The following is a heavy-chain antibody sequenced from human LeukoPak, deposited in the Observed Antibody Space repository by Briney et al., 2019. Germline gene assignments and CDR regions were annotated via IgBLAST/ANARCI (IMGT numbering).Heavy chain of an antibody. CDR3: AKHHNWEYAIDS. CDR1: GYTFTNYG. CDR2: ISANNRYA. J-gene: IGHJ4*02. V-gene: IGHV1-18*01. Sequence: GASVKVPCKASGYTFTNYGISWLRQAPGRGLEWMGWISANNRYADYSQKFRDRLSMTTDTATSTAYMELRSLGSDDTAVFFCAKHHNWEYAIDSWGQGTLVTVSS. D-gene: IGHD1-26*01.